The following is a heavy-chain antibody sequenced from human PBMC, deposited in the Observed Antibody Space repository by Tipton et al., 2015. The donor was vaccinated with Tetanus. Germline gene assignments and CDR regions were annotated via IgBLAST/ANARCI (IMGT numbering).Heavy chain of an antibody. CDR3: ASGSALDY. Sequence: QLVQSGAEVKKPGASVKVSCKASGYTFTSYGLNWVRKAAGRGFEWMGWLNPKSGSAAYAQRFQGRVTMTTNTSITTAYMEVSSLTYEDTAVYYCASGSALDYWGQGTLVTVSS. CDR1: GYTFTSYG. J-gene: IGHJ4*02. V-gene: IGHV1-8*01. CDR2: LNPKSGSA.